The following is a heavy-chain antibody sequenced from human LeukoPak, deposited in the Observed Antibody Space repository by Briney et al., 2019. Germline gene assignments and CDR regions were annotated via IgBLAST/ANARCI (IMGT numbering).Heavy chain of an antibody. J-gene: IGHJ6*04. V-gene: IGHV4-4*02. CDR3: ARDSDLTGYFSRFYYGLVV. Sequence: SGTLSLTCAVSGHSITSNNWWSWVRQPPGKGLEWIGEVYHSGSTHYHPSLKSRVTITVDKSNNQFSLKLTSVTAADTAVYYCARDSDLTGYFSRFYYGLVVWGKGTTVTVSS. CDR2: VYHSGST. CDR1: GHSITSNNW. D-gene: IGHD3-9*01.